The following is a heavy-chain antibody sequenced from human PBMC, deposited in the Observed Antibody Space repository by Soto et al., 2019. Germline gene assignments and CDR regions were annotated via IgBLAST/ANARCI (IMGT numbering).Heavy chain of an antibody. D-gene: IGHD6-13*01. J-gene: IGHJ6*04. Sequence: PGESLKISCKGSGYSFTSYWISWVRQMPGKGLEWMGRIDPSDSYTNYSPSFQGHVTISADKSISTAYLQWSSLKASDTAMYYCAIYSSPHGLNYYYYSGMDVWGKGTRVT. V-gene: IGHV5-10-1*01. CDR1: GYSFTSYW. CDR2: IDPSDSYT. CDR3: AIYSSPHGLNYYYYSGMDV.